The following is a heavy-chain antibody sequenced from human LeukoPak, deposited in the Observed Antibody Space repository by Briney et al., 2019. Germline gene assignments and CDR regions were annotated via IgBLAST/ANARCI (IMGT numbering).Heavy chain of an antibody. V-gene: IGHV4-61*01. CDR2: IYYSGST. D-gene: IGHD5-18*01. CDR1: GDSISSSSYY. CDR3: ARAGGDTAMVTVDY. J-gene: IGHJ4*02. Sequence: SETLSLTCIVSGDSISSSSYYWSWIRQPPGKGLEWIGYIYYSGSTNYNPSLKSRVTISVDTSKNQFSLKLSSVTAADTAVYYCARAGGDTAMVTVDYWGQGTLVTVSS.